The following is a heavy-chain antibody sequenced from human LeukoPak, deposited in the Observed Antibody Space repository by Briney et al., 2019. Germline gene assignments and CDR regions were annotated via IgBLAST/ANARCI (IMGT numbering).Heavy chain of an antibody. CDR1: GFTLSNSA. D-gene: IGHD6-13*01. V-gene: IGHV3-30*18. J-gene: IGHJ4*02. CDR3: AKDKNWSWSLDY. Sequence: GGSLRLSCAVSGFTLSNSAMHWVRQAPGKGLEWVVTISFDESEKFYADSVKGRFTISRDTSKNTVYLQMNSLRAEDTAVYYCAKDKNWSWSLDYWGQGTLVTVSS. CDR2: ISFDESEK.